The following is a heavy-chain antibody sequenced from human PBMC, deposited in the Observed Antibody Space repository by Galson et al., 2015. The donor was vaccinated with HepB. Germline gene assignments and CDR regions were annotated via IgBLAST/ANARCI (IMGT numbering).Heavy chain of an antibody. D-gene: IGHD5-12*01. CDR2: IYYSGRT. V-gene: IGHV4-39*01. J-gene: IGHJ4*02. CDR3: ARHSTSVDIVATIDY. Sequence: SESVSLTCTVASRSISSRSYCWGWLREHPGKGLEWIGSIYYSGRTYYNPSLKSRVTISVDTPKNQFSLKLSYVTAADTAVYYWARHSTSVDIVATIDYWGQGTLVTVSS. CDR1: SRSISSRSYC.